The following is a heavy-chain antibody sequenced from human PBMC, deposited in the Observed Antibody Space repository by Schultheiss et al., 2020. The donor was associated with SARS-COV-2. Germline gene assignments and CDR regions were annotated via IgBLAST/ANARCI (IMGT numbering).Heavy chain of an antibody. V-gene: IGHV4-61*01. CDR2: IYYSGST. Sequence: SETLSLTCTVSGHSISSGYYWGWIRQPPGKGLEWIGYIYYSGSTNYNPSLKSRVTISVDTSKNQFSLKLSSVTAADTAVYYCAREGFGYDYYYGMDVWGQGTTVTVSS. J-gene: IGHJ6*02. CDR1: GHSISSGYY. CDR3: AREGFGYDYYYGMDV. D-gene: IGHD3-16*01.